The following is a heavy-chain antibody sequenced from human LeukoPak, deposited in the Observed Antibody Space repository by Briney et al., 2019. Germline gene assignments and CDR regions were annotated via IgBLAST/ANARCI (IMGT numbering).Heavy chain of an antibody. CDR2: INHSGST. D-gene: IGHD5-12*01. CDR3: ARGLVATFDY. CDR1: GGSFSGYY. J-gene: IGHJ4*02. Sequence: PSETLSLTCAAYGGSFSGYYWSWIRQPPGKGLEWIGEINHSGSTNYNPSLKSRVTISVDTSKNQFSLKLSSVTAADTAVYYCARGLVATFDYWGQGTLVTVSS. V-gene: IGHV4-34*01.